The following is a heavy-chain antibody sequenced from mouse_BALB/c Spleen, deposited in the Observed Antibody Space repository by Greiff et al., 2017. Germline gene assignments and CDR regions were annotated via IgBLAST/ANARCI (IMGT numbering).Heavy chain of an antibody. CDR3: ARIGYDKRGYAMDY. J-gene: IGHJ4*01. D-gene: IGHD2-14*01. CDR1: GYTFSSYW. Sequence: VQLQQSGAELMKPGASVKISCKATGYTFSSYWIEWVKQRPGHGLEWIGEILPGSGSTNYNEKFKGKATFTADTSSNTAYMQLSSLTSEDSAVYYCARIGYDKRGYAMDYWGQGTSVTVSS. CDR2: ILPGSGST. V-gene: IGHV1-9*01.